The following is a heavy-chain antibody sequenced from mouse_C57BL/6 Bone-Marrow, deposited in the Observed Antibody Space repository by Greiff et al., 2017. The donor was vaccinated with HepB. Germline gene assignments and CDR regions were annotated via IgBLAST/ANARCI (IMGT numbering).Heavy chain of an antibody. CDR1: GFNIKDDY. Sequence: VQLKESGAELVRPGASVKLSCTASGFNIKDDYMHWVKQRPEQGLEWIGWIDPENGDTEYASKFQGKATITADTSSNTAYLQLSSLTSEDTAVYYCTTRGYAGGYWGQGTTLTVSS. CDR2: IDPENGDT. D-gene: IGHD2-2*01. V-gene: IGHV14-4*01. J-gene: IGHJ2*01. CDR3: TTRGYAGGY.